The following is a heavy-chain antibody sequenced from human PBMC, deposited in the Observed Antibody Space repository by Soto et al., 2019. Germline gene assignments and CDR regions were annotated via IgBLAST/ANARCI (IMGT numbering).Heavy chain of an antibody. J-gene: IGHJ6*02. Sequence: GGSLRLSCAASGFTFSSYAMHWVRQAPGKGLEWVAVISYDGSNKYYADSVKGRFTISRDNSKNTLYLQMNSLRAEDTAVYYCARSYSNDLEHLYYYYYGMDVWGQGTTVTVSS. CDR2: ISYDGSNK. CDR1: GFTFSSYA. V-gene: IGHV3-30-3*01. D-gene: IGHD4-4*01. CDR3: ARSYSNDLEHLYYYYYGMDV.